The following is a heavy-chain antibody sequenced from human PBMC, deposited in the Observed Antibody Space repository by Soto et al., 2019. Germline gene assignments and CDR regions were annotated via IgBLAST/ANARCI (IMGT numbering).Heavy chain of an antibody. CDR3: GRHSIVAPGTY. Sequence: GGSLRLSCAASGFTFSSYALNWVGQAPGKGLEWVSSISGSGGSTYYADSVKGRFTISRDNSRNTLFLQMNSLRPDDKAIYYFGRHSIVAPGTYWGQGTLVGVSS. V-gene: IGHV3-23*01. CDR1: GFTFSSYA. J-gene: IGHJ4*02. D-gene: IGHD6-13*01. CDR2: ISGSGGST.